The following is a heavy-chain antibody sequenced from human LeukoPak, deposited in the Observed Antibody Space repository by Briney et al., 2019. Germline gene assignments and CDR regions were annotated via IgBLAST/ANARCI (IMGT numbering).Heavy chain of an antibody. Sequence: SQTLSLTCTVSGGSISSSSYYWSWIRQPPGEGLEWIGYISNSGSTKYNPSLKSRVTISVDTYKNQLSLKLSSVTAADTAVYHCVRLQPNTGEWAFDIWGQGTMVSVSS. CDR2: ISNSGST. CDR1: GGSISSSSYY. D-gene: IGHD1-1*01. J-gene: IGHJ3*02. CDR3: VRLQPNTGEWAFDI. V-gene: IGHV4-61*01.